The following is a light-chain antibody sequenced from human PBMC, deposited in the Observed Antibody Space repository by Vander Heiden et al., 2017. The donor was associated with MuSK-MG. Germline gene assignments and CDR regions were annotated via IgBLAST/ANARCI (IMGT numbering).Light chain of an antibody. CDR1: QTISNW. J-gene: IGKJ1*01. CDR3: EQYPNSGT. CDR2: KTS. Sequence: DIQMTQSPSTLSASVGDTVTITCRASQTISNWLAWYQQKTGIAPNLLIYKTSRVEIGVPLRLSGRGCETEFTLTRSGRQPDDFATYYCEQYPNSGTFGQGTKVEIK. V-gene: IGKV1-5*03.